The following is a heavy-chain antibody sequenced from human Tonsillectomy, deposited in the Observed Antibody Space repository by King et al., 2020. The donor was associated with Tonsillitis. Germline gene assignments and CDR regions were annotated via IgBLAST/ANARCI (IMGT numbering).Heavy chain of an antibody. D-gene: IGHD6-19*01. V-gene: IGHV1-2*02. CDR3: ARDRKRSGWYPLEDY. CDR2: INPNSGGT. Sequence: QLVQSGAEVKKPGASVKVSCKASGYTFTGYYMHWVRQAPGQGLEWMGWINPNSGGTNYAQKFQGRVTMTRDTSISTAYMELSRLRSDDTAVYYCARDRKRSGWYPLEDYWGQGTLVTVSS. CDR1: GYTFTGYY. J-gene: IGHJ4*02.